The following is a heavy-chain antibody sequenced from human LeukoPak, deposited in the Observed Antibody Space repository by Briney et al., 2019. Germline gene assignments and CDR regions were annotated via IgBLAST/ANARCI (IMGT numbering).Heavy chain of an antibody. CDR3: ASLYCSGGSCYLGAFDI. V-gene: IGHV1-18*01. CDR2: ISAYNGNT. J-gene: IGHJ3*02. CDR1: GFTFTSYG. D-gene: IGHD2-15*01. Sequence: GASVKVSCKASGFTFTSYGISWVRQAPGQGLEWMGWISAYNGNTNYAQKLQGRVTMTTDTSTSTAYMELRSLRSDDTAVYYCASLYCSGGSCYLGAFDIWGQGTMVTVSS.